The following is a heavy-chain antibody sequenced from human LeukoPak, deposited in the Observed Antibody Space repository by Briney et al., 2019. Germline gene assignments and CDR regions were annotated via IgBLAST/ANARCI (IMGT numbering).Heavy chain of an antibody. J-gene: IGHJ4*02. D-gene: IGHD3-10*01. CDR3: ARTYYYGSWFDY. V-gene: IGHV4-34*01. Sequence: SETLSLTCAVYGGSFSGYYWSWIRQPPGKGLEWIGEINHSGSTNYNPSLKSRVTISVDTSKNQFSLKLSSVTAADTAVYYCARTYYYGSWFDYWGQGTLVTVSS. CDR1: GGSFSGYY. CDR2: INHSGST.